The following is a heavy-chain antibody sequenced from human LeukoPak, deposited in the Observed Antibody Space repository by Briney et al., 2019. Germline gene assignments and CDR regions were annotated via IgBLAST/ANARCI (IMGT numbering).Heavy chain of an antibody. CDR2: IYYGGST. D-gene: IGHD3-16*01. CDR3: AHFRGGAFDF. V-gene: IGHV4-39*01. Sequence: PSVTLSLTCTVSVGSNSSTNYYCAWIRKPPGRVLGWIGSIYYGGSTYYNPSVKSRVTISVDTSKNQFSLRLSFVTAADTAMYYCAHFRGGAFDFWGQGTMVTVSS. CDR1: VGSNSSTNYY. J-gene: IGHJ3*01.